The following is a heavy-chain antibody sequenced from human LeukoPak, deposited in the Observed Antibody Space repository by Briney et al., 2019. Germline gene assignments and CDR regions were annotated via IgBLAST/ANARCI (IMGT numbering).Heavy chain of an antibody. CDR1: GFTFSSYS. Sequence: GGSLRPSYAAAGFTFSSYSMNLVRQGPGKGQEWVSYNSSSSSTIYYADSVKGRFTISRDNAQNSLYLQMNSLRAEDTAVYYCVDGGAARFDFWGQGTLVAVSS. J-gene: IGHJ4*02. CDR2: NSSSSSTI. V-gene: IGHV3-48*01. D-gene: IGHD5-18*01. CDR3: VDGGAARFDF.